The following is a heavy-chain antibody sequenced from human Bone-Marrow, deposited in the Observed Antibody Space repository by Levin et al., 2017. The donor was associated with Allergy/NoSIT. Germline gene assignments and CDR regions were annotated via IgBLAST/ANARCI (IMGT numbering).Heavy chain of an antibody. D-gene: IGHD3-22*01. CDR1: GFPFSAYD. V-gene: IGHV3-30*18. CDR3: AKDRVGRYYGSSGFRFDD. J-gene: IGHJ4*02. Sequence: GESLKISCIASGFPFSAYDFHWVRQAPGKGLEWLAHMSFDGSQKNYAEVVKGRFTISRDNSRNTLYLQMSSLRREDTAVYYCAKDRVGRYYGSSGFRFDDWGQGTQVTVSS. CDR2: MSFDGSQK.